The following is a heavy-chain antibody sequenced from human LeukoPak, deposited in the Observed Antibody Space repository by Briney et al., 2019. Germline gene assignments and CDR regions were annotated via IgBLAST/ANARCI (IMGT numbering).Heavy chain of an antibody. J-gene: IGHJ5*02. Sequence: ASVMVSCKASGYTFTGYYIHWVRQAPGQGLEWMGWINPNSGGTNFAQKFQGRVTMTRDTSISTAYLELSRLRSDDTAVYYCARQDHSIIWYHWFDPWGQGTLVTVSS. CDR1: GYTFTGYY. CDR2: INPNSGGT. D-gene: IGHD6-13*01. V-gene: IGHV1-2*02. CDR3: ARQDHSIIWYHWFDP.